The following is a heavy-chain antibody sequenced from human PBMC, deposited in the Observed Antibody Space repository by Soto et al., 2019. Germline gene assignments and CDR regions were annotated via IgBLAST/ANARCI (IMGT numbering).Heavy chain of an antibody. V-gene: IGHV1-69*13. CDR2: IIPMFGTP. Sequence: SVNVSCKSSGVTFNRQYMRWVRQVPGQGLEWMGGIIPMFGTPHYAEKFQDRVTITADESTGTAYLELSSLTSEDTAVYYCATSEGRDGYSFDCWGPGTLVTVSS. CDR3: ATSEGRDGYSFDC. D-gene: IGHD5-12*01. J-gene: IGHJ4*02. CDR1: GVTFNRQY.